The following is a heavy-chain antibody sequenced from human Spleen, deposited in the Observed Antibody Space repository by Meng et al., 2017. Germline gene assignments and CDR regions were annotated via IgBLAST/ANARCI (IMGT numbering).Heavy chain of an antibody. V-gene: IGHV3-7*01. Sequence: GGSLRLSCAASGFTFGNYWMSWVRQAPGKGLEWVANIKQDGSEKYYADSVKGRFTISRDNSKNTLYLQMNSLRAEDTAVYYCARGGGSSIPRYFDYWGQGTLVTVSS. J-gene: IGHJ4*02. CDR3: ARGGGSSIPRYFDY. CDR2: IKQDGSEK. D-gene: IGHD2-15*01. CDR1: GFTFGNYW.